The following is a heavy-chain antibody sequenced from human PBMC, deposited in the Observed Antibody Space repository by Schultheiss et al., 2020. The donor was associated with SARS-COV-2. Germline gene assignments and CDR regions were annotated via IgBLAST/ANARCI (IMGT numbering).Heavy chain of an antibody. V-gene: IGHV1-69*04. CDR1: GGTFSSYT. D-gene: IGHD3-22*01. CDR3: ARDHVNYYDSSGYYPNDY. J-gene: IGHJ4*02. Sequence: SVKVSCKASGGTFSSYTISWVRQAPGQGLEWMGRIIPILGIANYAQKFQGRVTITADKSTSTAYMELSSLRSEDTAVYYCARDHVNYYDSSGYYPNDYWGQGTLVTVSS. CDR2: IIPILGIA.